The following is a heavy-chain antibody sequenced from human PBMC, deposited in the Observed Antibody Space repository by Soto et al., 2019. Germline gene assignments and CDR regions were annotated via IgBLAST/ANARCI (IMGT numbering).Heavy chain of an antibody. CDR2: ISAYNGNT. D-gene: IGHD6-19*01. Sequence: ASVKVSCKASGYTFTSYGISCVRQAPGQGLEWMGWISAYNGNTNYAQKLQGRVTMTTDTSTSTAYMELRSLRSDDTAVYYCARDLAVAEKVWFDPWGQGTLVTVSS. J-gene: IGHJ5*02. V-gene: IGHV1-18*01. CDR3: ARDLAVAEKVWFDP. CDR1: GYTFTSYG.